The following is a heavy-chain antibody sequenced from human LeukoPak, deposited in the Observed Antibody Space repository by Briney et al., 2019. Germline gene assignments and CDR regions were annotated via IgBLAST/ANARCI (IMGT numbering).Heavy chain of an antibody. CDR2: INPDSGGT. CDR3: ARGSPGWLLGDY. V-gene: IGHV1-2*02. J-gene: IGHJ4*02. CDR1: GYTFTGYY. D-gene: IGHD3-22*01. Sequence: ASMKVSCKASGYTFTGYYMHWVRQAPGQGLEWMGWINPDSGGTNYAQKFQGRVTMTRDTSISAAYMDLSSLISDDTAVYYCARGSPGWLLGDYWGQGTLVTVSS.